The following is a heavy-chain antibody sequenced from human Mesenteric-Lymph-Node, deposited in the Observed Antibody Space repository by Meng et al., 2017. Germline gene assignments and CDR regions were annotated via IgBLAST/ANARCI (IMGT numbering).Heavy chain of an antibody. CDR3: AREYSSGYLDY. V-gene: IGHV3-7*01. CDR2: IKQDGSEK. J-gene: IGHJ4*02. CDR1: GFTFSGSA. D-gene: IGHD3-22*01. Sequence: GESLKISCAASGFTFSGSAMHWVRQAPGKGLEWVANIKQDGSEKYYVDSVKGRFTISRDNAKNSLYLQMNSLRAEDTAVYYCAREYSSGYLDYWGQGTLVTVSS.